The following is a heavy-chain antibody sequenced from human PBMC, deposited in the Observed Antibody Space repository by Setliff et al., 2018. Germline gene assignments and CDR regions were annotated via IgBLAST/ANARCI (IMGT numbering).Heavy chain of an antibody. J-gene: IGHJ4*02. CDR2: MNPNSGNT. D-gene: IGHD3-10*01. CDR3: ARGYRVRGVIITVPFGY. Sequence: ASVKVSCKASGYTFTSYDINWVRRATGQGLEWMGWMNPNSGNTGYAQKFQGRVTMTRNTSISTAYMELSSLRSEDTAVYYCARGYRVRGVIITVPFGYWGQGTLVTVSS. CDR1: GYTFTSYD. V-gene: IGHV1-8*01.